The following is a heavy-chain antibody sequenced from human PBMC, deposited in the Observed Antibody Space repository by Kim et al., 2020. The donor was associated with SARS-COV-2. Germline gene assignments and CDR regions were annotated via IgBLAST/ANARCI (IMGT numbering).Heavy chain of an antibody. V-gene: IGHV3-21*01. CDR2: ISSNGNYI. CDR3: ATGLISICRVVA. CDR1: GFTFRDYT. D-gene: IGHD3-10*01. Sequence: GGSLRLSCAASGFTFRDYTMNWVRQAPGKGLEWVSSISSNGNYIYYADSVKGRVTISRDNAKNSLFLQMNSLRAEDTAVYYCATGLISICRVVAWGRGILVTVSS. J-gene: IGHJ4*02.